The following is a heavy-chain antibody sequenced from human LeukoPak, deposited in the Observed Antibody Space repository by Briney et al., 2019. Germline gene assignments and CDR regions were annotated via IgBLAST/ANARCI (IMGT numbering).Heavy chain of an antibody. D-gene: IGHD6-13*01. J-gene: IGHJ4*02. V-gene: IGHV3-21*01. CDR1: GFTFSGYS. Sequence: NPGGSLRLSCAASGFTFSGYSMNWVRQAPGKGLEWVSSISSSSSYIYYADSVKGRFTISRDNAKNSLYLQMNSLRAEDTAVYYCARDFEGEGSSWYVPGDYWGQGTLVTVSS. CDR2: ISSSSSYI. CDR3: ARDFEGEGSSWYVPGDY.